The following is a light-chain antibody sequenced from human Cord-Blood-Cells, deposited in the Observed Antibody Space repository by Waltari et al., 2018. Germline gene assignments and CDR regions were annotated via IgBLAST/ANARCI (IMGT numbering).Light chain of an antibody. V-gene: IGKV3-11*01. CDR2: DAS. J-gene: IGKJ4*01. Sequence: VLTPGPATLAVSPGHRAALSCRPSQSVRSYLACYQQKPGQAPRLLIYDASNRATGIPARFSGSGSGTDFTLTISSLEPEDFAVYYCQQRSNWPLTFGGGTKVEIK. CDR3: QQRSNWPLT. CDR1: QSVRSY.